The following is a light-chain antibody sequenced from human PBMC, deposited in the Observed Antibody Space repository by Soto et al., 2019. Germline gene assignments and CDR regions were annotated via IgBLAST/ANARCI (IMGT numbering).Light chain of an antibody. Sequence: EIVLTQSPGTLSLSPGERATLSCRASQSVSSTYLAWYQQQPGQAPRLLIYGSSNRATGIPDRFSGSGSGTDFTLTISSLQSEYFAVYYCQQYHTWPITFGGGTKVDIK. CDR3: QQYHTWPIT. CDR2: GSS. V-gene: IGKV3-20*01. CDR1: QSVSSTY. J-gene: IGKJ4*01.